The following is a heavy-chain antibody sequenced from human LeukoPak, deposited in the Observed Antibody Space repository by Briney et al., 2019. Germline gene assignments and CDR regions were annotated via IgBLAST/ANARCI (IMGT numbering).Heavy chain of an antibody. V-gene: IGHV3-23*01. D-gene: IGHD3-3*01. CDR2: ISGSGGST. CDR1: GVTFSSYA. CDR3: AKDGNNDFWSGYYYYFDY. J-gene: IGHJ4*02. Sequence: GGSLRLSCAASGVTFSSYAMNWVRQAPGKGLEWVSAISGSGGSTYYADSMKGRFTISRDNSKNTLYLQMNTLRAEDTAVYYCAKDGNNDFWSGYYYYFDYWGQGTLVTVSP.